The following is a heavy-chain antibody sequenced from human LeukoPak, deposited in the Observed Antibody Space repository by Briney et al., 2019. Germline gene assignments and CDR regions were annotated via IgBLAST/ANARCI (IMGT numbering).Heavy chain of an antibody. J-gene: IGHJ3*02. Sequence: GASVKVSCKASGYTFTSYDINWVRQATGQGLEWMGWMNPNSGNTGYAQKFQGRVTMTRNTSISTAYMELSSLRSEDTAVYYCAKASAGDYYDSSGYYRGWAFDIWGQGTMVTVSS. CDR1: GYTFTSYD. D-gene: IGHD3-22*01. CDR2: MNPNSGNT. V-gene: IGHV1-8*01. CDR3: AKASAGDYYDSSGYYRGWAFDI.